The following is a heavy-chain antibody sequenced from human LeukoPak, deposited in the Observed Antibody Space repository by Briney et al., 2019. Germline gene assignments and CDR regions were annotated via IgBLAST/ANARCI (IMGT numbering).Heavy chain of an antibody. CDR3: AREGYSSSYSYYYYMDV. CDR1: GYTFTGYY. Sequence: ASVKVSCKASGYTFTGYYMHWVRQAPGQGLEWMGWINPNSGGTNYAQKLQGRVTMTTDTSTSTAYMELRSLRSDDTAVYYCAREGYSSSYSYYYYMDVWGKGTTVTVSS. CDR2: INPNSGGT. D-gene: IGHD6-13*01. J-gene: IGHJ6*03. V-gene: IGHV1-2*02.